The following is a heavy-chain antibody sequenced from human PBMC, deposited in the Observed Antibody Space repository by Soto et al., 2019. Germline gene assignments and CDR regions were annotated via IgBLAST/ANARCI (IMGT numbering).Heavy chain of an antibody. CDR3: ANGRATYGLLTHDY. J-gene: IGHJ4*02. D-gene: IGHD3-9*01. Sequence: GGSLRLSCVASGFNFKKFAMAWVRQAPGEGLEWVSGISCCGGSTSYADSVKGRFAISRDNSRNTLYLQMHSLTAEDTAVYYCANGRATYGLLTHDYWGQGTLVTVSS. V-gene: IGHV3-23*01. CDR1: GFNFKKFA. CDR2: ISCCGGST.